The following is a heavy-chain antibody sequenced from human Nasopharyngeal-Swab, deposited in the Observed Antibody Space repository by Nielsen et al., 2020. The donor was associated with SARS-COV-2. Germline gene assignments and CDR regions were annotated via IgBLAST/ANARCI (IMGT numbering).Heavy chain of an antibody. J-gene: IGHJ4*02. Sequence: GGSLRLSCAASGFTFSGSAMHWICQASGKGLEWVGRIRSKDNNYATAYAASVKGRFTISRDDSKNTAYLQMDSLKTEDTAVYYCAREGRYFFDYWGLGTQVTVSS. CDR3: AREGRYFFDY. V-gene: IGHV3-73*01. D-gene: IGHD1-14*01. CDR2: IRSKDNNYAT. CDR1: GFTFSGSA.